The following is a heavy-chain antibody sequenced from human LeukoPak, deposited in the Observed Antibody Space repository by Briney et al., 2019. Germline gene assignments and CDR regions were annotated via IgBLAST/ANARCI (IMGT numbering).Heavy chain of an antibody. D-gene: IGHD3-10*01. J-gene: IGHJ2*01. Sequence: GGSLRLSCAASGFTFDDYTMHWVRQAPGKGLEWVSFISWDGGSTYYADSVKGRFTISRDNSKNSLYLQMNSLRTEDTALYYCAKSMVSGSSHWYFDLWGRGTLSLSPQ. CDR1: GFTFDDYT. CDR3: AKSMVSGSSHWYFDL. CDR2: ISWDGGST. V-gene: IGHV3-43*01.